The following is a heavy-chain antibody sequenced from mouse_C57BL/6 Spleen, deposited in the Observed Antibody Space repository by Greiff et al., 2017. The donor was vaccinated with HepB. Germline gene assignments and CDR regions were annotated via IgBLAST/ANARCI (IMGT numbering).Heavy chain of an antibody. J-gene: IGHJ2*01. CDR1: GYAFSSSW. D-gene: IGHD2-4*01. V-gene: IGHV1-82*01. CDR3: ARRRDYDVGVGFDY. CDR2: IYPGDGDT. Sequence: QVQLQQSGPELVKPGASVKISCKASGYAFSSSWMNWVKQRPGKGLEWIGRIYPGDGDTNYNGKFKGKATLTADKSSSTAYMQLSSLTSEDSAVYFCARRRDYDVGVGFDYWGQGTTLTVSS.